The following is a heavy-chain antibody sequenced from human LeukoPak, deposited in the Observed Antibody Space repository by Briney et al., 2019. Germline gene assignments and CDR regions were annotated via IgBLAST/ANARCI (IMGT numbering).Heavy chain of an antibody. CDR1: GYTFTGYY. D-gene: IGHD3-3*01. CDR3: ARTVLYDFWSGYYADYYMDV. V-gene: IGHV1-2*02. J-gene: IGHJ6*03. CDR2: INPNSGGT. Sequence: ASVKVSCKASGYTFTGYYMHWVRQAPGQGLEWMGWINPNSGGTNYAQKFQGRVTMTRDTSISTAYMELSRLRSDDTAVYYCARTVLYDFWSGYYADYYMDVWGKGTTVTVSS.